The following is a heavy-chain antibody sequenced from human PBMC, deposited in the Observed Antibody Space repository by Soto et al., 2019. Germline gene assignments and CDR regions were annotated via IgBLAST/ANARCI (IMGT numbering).Heavy chain of an antibody. Sequence: PSETLSLTCAVYGGSFSGYYWSWIRQPPGKGLEWIGEINHSGSTNYNPSLKSRVTISVDTSKNQFSLKLSSVTAADTAVYYCARVESGYSSSWDYNWFDPWGQGTLVTAPQ. J-gene: IGHJ5*02. CDR3: ARVESGYSSSWDYNWFDP. CDR2: INHSGST. D-gene: IGHD6-13*01. V-gene: IGHV4-34*01. CDR1: GGSFSGYY.